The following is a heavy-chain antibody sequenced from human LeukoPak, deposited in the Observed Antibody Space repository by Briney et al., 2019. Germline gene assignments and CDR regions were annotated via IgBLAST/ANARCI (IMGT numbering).Heavy chain of an antibody. CDR3: AAAAMRDSCYYGMDV. J-gene: IGHJ6*02. CDR1: GYTYTSYD. D-gene: IGHD2-2*01. V-gene: IGHV1-8*01. CDR2: KNPNRGNT. Sequence: GASVKVSCKASGYTYTSYDINWVRQATGQGREWMGWKNPNRGNTGYAQRLQGRVTVTRTASISTAYMELSSLRSEDTAVYYCAAAAMRDSCYYGMDVWGQGTTVTVSS.